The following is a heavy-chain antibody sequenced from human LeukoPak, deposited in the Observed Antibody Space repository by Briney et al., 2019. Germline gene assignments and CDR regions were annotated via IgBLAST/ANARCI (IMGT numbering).Heavy chain of an antibody. CDR3: ARDHSPKWGSGERYFDF. Sequence: GGSLRLSCAASGFNFNTYGMHWVRQAPGKGLEWVAVMKYDGSDVYYGDSVKGRFTISRDDSKNTLYLQMNSLRAEDTAVYYCARDHSPKWGSGERYFDFWGQGTLVTVSS. CDR1: GFNFNTYG. J-gene: IGHJ4*02. V-gene: IGHV3-33*05. CDR2: MKYDGSDV. D-gene: IGHD7-27*01.